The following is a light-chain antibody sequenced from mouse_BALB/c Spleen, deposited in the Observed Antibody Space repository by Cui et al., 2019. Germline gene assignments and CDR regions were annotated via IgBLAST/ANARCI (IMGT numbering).Light chain of an antibody. J-gene: IGKJ1*01. Sequence: DIQMNQSPSSLSVSLGDTITITRHASQNINVWLSWYQQKPGNIPKLLIYKASNLHTGVPSSFSGSGSGTGFTITISSLQPEDIATYYCQQGQSYPRTFGGGTKLEIK. V-gene: IGKV13-85*01. CDR1: QNINVW. CDR3: QQGQSYPRT. CDR2: KAS.